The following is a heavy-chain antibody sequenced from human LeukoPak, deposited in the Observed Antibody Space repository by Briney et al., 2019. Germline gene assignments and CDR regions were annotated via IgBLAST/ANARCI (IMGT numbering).Heavy chain of an antibody. CDR2: ISPSGDST. J-gene: IGHJ4*02. CDR3: ARDAGYRSSWLFDY. CDR1: GYRFTSFY. D-gene: IGHD6-13*01. V-gene: IGHV1-46*01. Sequence: ASVKVSCKASGYRFTSFYIHWVRQAPGQGLEWMGIISPSGDSTRYAQKIQGRVTVTRDMTTSTVYMELSSLTSEDTAVYYCARDAGYRSSWLFDYWGQETLVTVSS.